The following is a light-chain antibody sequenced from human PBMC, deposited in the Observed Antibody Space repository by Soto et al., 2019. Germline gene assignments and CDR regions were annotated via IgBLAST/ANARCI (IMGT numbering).Light chain of an antibody. V-gene: IGKV3-20*01. J-gene: IGKJ5*01. CDR3: QQYGSSPSIT. Sequence: EFVLTQSPGTLSLSPGEGATLSCRACQTVRNNYLAWYQQKPGQAPRLLIYGASSRATGIPDRFSGSGSGTDFTLTISRLEPEDLAVYCCQQYGSSPSITFGQGTRL. CDR1: QTVRNNY. CDR2: GAS.